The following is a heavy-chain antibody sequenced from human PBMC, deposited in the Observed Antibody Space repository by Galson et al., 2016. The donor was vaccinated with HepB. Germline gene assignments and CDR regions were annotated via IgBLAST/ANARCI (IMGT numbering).Heavy chain of an antibody. CDR3: AMGAYDTSSSFDN. CDR1: GGSVTSPRYY. V-gene: IGHV4-39*02. D-gene: IGHD3-22*01. CDR2: IYYSGST. Sequence: ETLSPTCGFSGGSVTSPRYYWGWIRQPPGKGLKWIGSIYYSGSTYYNPSLKSRVTISVDTSKNHFSLTLSSVTAADTAVYYCAMGAYDTSSSFDNWGQGTLVTVSS. J-gene: IGHJ4*02.